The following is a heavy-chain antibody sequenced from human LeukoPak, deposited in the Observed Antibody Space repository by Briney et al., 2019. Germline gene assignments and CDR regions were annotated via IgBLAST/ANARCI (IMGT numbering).Heavy chain of an antibody. Sequence: SETLSLTCTVSGDSLNSSTYYWGWVRQPPGKGLEYIGSVFYSGNSYYNPTLKGRVTLSIDTSKNHLSLRLSSVTAADTAVYYCARSLFRIAARPHFDYWGRGTLVTVSS. J-gene: IGHJ4*02. D-gene: IGHD6-6*01. V-gene: IGHV4-39*02. CDR2: VFYSGNS. CDR3: ARSLFRIAARPHFDY. CDR1: GDSLNSSTYY.